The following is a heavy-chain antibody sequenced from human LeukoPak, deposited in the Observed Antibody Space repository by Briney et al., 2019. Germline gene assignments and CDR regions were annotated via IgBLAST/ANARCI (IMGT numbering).Heavy chain of an antibody. V-gene: IGHV3-11*06. J-gene: IGHJ4*02. CDR3: ARDLTSFDY. CDR1: GFTFSDYY. CDR2: ISSSSSYT. Sequence: GGSLRLSCAASGFTFSDYYMSWIRQAPGKGLEWVSYISSSSSYTNYADPVKGRFTISRDNAKNSLYLQMNSLRAEDTAVYYCARDLTSFDYWGQGTLVTVSS. D-gene: IGHD2-21*02.